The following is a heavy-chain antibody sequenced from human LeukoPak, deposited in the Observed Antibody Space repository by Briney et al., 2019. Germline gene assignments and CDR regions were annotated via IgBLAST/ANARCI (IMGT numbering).Heavy chain of an antibody. D-gene: IGHD3-9*01. CDR2: IYPGDSDT. CDR1: GYSFTSYW. CDR3: ARHGVGGYFDWLLLVPGGVDY. Sequence: GESLKISCEGSGYSFTSYWIGWVRQMPGKGLEWMGIIYPGDSDTRYSPSFQGQVTISADKSISTAYLQWSSLKASDTAMYYCARHGVGGYFDWLLLVPGGVDYWGQGTLVTVSS. J-gene: IGHJ4*02. V-gene: IGHV5-51*01.